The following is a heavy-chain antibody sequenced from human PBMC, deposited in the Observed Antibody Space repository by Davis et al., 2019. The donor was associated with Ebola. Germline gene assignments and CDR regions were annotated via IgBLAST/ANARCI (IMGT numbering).Heavy chain of an antibody. V-gene: IGHV3-30-3*01. D-gene: IGHD6-13*01. CDR1: GFPFSNYW. J-gene: IGHJ6*02. CDR2: ISYNGSNK. Sequence: GGSLRLSCAASGFPFSNYWMTWVRQAPGKGLEWVAVISYNGSNKYYADSVKGRFTISRDNSKNTLYLQMNSLRAEDTAVYYCARDEQQLTSHYYGMDVWGQGTTVTVSS. CDR3: ARDEQQLTSHYYGMDV.